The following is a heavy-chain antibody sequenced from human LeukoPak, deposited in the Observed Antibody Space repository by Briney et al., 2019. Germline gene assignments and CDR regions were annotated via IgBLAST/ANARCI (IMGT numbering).Heavy chain of an antibody. J-gene: IGHJ5*02. CDR2: FDPEEGET. D-gene: IGHD3-10*01. Sequence: ASVKVSCKVSGYTLTEISMHWVRQAPGKGLEWMGGFDPEEGETIYAQKFQGRVTMTEDTSTDTAYMELSSLRSEDTTVFYCVSDPITMIRGVIIEGFDPWGQGTLVTVSS. V-gene: IGHV1-24*01. CDR3: VSDPITMIRGVIIEGFDP. CDR1: GYTLTEIS.